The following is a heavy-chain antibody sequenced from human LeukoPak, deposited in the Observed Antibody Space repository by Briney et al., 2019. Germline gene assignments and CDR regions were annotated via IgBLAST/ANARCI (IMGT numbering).Heavy chain of an antibody. CDR1: GYTFTTYG. D-gene: IGHD3-9*01. V-gene: IGHV1-18*01. J-gene: IGHJ4*02. CDR3: ARLILTDYYYFDY. CDR2: IYPHNDNT. Sequence: ASVKVSCKTSGYTFTTYGITWMRQAPGQGLEWMGMIYPHNDNTNYPQNFQGRVTMTTDTSTSTAHMELRSLRSDDTAVYYCARLILTDYYYFDYWGQGSLVTVSS.